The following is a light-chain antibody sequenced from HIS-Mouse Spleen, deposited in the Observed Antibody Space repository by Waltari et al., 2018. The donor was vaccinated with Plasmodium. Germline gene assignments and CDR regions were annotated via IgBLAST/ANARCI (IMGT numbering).Light chain of an antibody. CDR2: KDS. Sequence: SYELTQPPSVSVSPGQTARITCTGDALQTQYAYWYQQKPGQAPVLGIYKDSERPSGIPERFSCSRSGTTVTLTISGVQAEDEADYYCQSADSSGTYVFGTGTKVTVL. J-gene: IGLJ1*01. V-gene: IGLV3-25*03. CDR1: ALQTQY. CDR3: QSADSSGTYV.